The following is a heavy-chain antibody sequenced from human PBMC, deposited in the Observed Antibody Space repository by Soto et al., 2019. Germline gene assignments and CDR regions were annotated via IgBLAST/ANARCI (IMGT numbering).Heavy chain of an antibody. Sequence: LRLSCAASEFAFDKYYMTWVRQAPGKGPEWVANIKPDGSEQYYVDSVKGRFTISRDNANNSLYLQMNSLRAEDTAVYFCARGNWNYYYGFDVWGQGTTVTVSS. D-gene: IGHD1-20*01. J-gene: IGHJ6*02. CDR3: ARGNWNYYYGFDV. V-gene: IGHV3-7*01. CDR2: IKPDGSEQ. CDR1: EFAFDKYY.